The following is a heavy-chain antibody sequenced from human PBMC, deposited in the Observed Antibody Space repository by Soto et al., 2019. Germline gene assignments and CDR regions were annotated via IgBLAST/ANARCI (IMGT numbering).Heavy chain of an antibody. Sequence: SETLSLTCTVSGGSISSYYWSWIRQPPGKGLEWIGYIYYSGSTNYNPSLKSRVTISVDTSKNQFSLKLSSVTAADTAVYYCARAYGLHLGELSLFNWDVGGKGTTVTVSA. D-gene: IGHD3-16*02. V-gene: IGHV4-59*01. CDR2: IYYSGST. CDR1: GGSISSYY. CDR3: ARAYGLHLGELSLFNWDV. J-gene: IGHJ6*01.